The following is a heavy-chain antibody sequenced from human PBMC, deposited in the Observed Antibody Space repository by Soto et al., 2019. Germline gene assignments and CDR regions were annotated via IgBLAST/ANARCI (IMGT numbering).Heavy chain of an antibody. CDR3: AREGEVATIPSGAFDI. J-gene: IGHJ3*02. D-gene: IGHD5-12*01. Sequence: PGGSLRLSCAASGFTFSSYAMHWVRQAPGKGLEWVAVISYDGSNKYYADSVKGRFTIPRDNSKNTLYLQMNSLRAEDTAVYYCAREGEVATIPSGAFDIWGQGTMVTVSS. CDR1: GFTFSSYA. CDR2: ISYDGSNK. V-gene: IGHV3-30-3*01.